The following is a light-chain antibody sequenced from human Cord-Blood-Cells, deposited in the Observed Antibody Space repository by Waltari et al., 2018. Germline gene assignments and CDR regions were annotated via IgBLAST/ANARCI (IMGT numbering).Light chain of an antibody. CDR2: SNN. CDR1: SSNIGSTT. Sequence: QSVLTQPPSASGTPGHRVTISCSGSSSNIGSTTLNWYQQLPGTSPKLLIYSNNPRPSGVPDRFSGSKSGTSASLAISGLQSEDEADYYCAAWDDSLNGSYVFGTGTKVTVL. V-gene: IGLV1-44*01. J-gene: IGLJ1*01. CDR3: AAWDDSLNGSYV.